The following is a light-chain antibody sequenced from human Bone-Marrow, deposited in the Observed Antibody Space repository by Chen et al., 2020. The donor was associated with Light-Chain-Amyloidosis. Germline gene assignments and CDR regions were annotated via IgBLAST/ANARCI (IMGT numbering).Light chain of an antibody. CDR2: DDS. V-gene: IGLV3-21*02. J-gene: IGLJ3*02. CDR3: QVWGRSSDRAV. Sequence: SYVLTQPSSVSVAPGQTATIACGGNNIGSTSVHWYQQTPGQAPLLVVYDDSDRPSGIPERLSGSNSGNTATLTISMVEAGDEADYYCQVWGRSSDRAVFGGGTKLTVL. CDR1: NIGSTS.